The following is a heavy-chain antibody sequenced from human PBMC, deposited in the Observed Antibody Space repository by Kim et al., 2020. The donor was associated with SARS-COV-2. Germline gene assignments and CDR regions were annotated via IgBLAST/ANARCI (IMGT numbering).Heavy chain of an antibody. J-gene: IGHJ4*02. CDR3: ARDPALHIVGASYFDY. CDR2: ISYDGSNK. CDR1: GFTFSSYA. V-gene: IGHV3-30-3*01. D-gene: IGHD1-26*01. Sequence: GGSLRLSCAASGFTFSSYAMHWVRQAPGKGLEWVAVISYDGSNKYYADSVKGRFTISRDNSKNTLYLQMNSLRAEDTAVYYCARDPALHIVGASYFDYWGQGTLVTVSS.